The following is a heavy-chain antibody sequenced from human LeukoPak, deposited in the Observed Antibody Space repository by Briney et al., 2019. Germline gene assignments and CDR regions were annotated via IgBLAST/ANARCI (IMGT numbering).Heavy chain of an antibody. J-gene: IGHJ6*03. Sequence: PGGSLRLSCAASGLTFSSYWLSWVRQAPGKGLEWVANIKQDGSEKYYVDSVKGRFTNARDNAKNSLYQKMNSLRAEDTAVYYCARARVVVVAAPYYYYMDVWGKGTTVTVSS. CDR1: GLTFSSYW. CDR2: IKQDGSEK. V-gene: IGHV3-7*01. D-gene: IGHD2-15*01. CDR3: ARARVVVVAAPYYYYMDV.